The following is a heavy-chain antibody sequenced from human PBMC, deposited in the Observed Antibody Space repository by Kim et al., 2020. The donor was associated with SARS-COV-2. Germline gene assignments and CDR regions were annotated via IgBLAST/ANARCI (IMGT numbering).Heavy chain of an antibody. CDR1: GGSISSSSYY. J-gene: IGHJ3*02. Sequence: SETLSLTCTVSGGSISSSSYYWGWIRQPPGKGLEWIGSIYYSGSTYYNPSLKSRVTISVDTSKNQFSLKLSSVTAADTAVYYCARPINITMIVPGAFDIWGQGTMVTVSS. V-gene: IGHV4-39*01. CDR3: ARPINITMIVPGAFDI. CDR2: IYYSGST. D-gene: IGHD3-22*01.